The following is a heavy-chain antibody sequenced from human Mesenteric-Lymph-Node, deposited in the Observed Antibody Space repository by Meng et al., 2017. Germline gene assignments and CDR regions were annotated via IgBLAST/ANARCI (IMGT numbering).Heavy chain of an antibody. Sequence: ASVKVSCKASGYTFTSYGISWVRQAPGQGLEWMGWISAYNGNTNYAQKLQGRVTMTTDTSTSTAYMELRSLRSDDTAVYYCARDFTLGDATWSALRYFDWTLSDAFDIWGKGTMVTVSS. D-gene: IGHD3-9*01. V-gene: IGHV1-18*01. CDR2: ISAYNGNT. J-gene: IGHJ3*02. CDR1: GYTFTSYG. CDR3: ARDFTLGDATWSALRYFDWTLSDAFDI.